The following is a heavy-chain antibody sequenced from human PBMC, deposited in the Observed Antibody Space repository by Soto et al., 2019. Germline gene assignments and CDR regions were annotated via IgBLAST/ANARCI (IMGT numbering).Heavy chain of an antibody. V-gene: IGHV3-11*01. Sequence: GGSLRLSCAASGFTFSDYYMSWIRQAPGKGLEWVSYISSSGSTIYYADSVKGRFTISRDNAKNSLYLQMNSLRAEDTAVYYCARGYCTNGVCYRGLKYYFDYWGQGTLVTVSS. J-gene: IGHJ4*02. D-gene: IGHD2-8*01. CDR3: ARGYCTNGVCYRGLKYYFDY. CDR1: GFTFSDYY. CDR2: ISSSGSTI.